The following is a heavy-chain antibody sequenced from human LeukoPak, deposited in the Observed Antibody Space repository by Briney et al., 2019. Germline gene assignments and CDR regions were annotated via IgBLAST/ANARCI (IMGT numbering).Heavy chain of an antibody. J-gene: IGHJ4*02. CDR3: ARGKIGYTYGSGFDY. V-gene: IGHV3-53*01. CDR1: GFTVSSNY. Sequence: TGGSLRLSCAASGFTVSSNYMSWVRQAPGKGLEWVSVIYSGDSTYYADSVKGRFTISRDNSKNTLYLQMNSLGAEDTAVYYCARGKIGYTYGSGFDYWGQGTLVTVSS. CDR2: IYSGDST. D-gene: IGHD5-18*01.